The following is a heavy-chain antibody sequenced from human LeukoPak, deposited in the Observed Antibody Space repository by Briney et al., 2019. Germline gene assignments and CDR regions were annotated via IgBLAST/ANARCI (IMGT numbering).Heavy chain of an antibody. V-gene: IGHV3-9*01. Sequence: GRSLRLSCAASGFTFDDYAMHWVRQAPGKGLEWVSGISWNSGSIGYADSVKGRFTISRDNAKNSLYLQMNSLRAEDTALYYCAKDKDWELLFFYDYRGQGTLVTVSS. J-gene: IGHJ4*02. CDR3: AKDKDWELLFFYDY. D-gene: IGHD1-26*01. CDR1: GFTFDDYA. CDR2: ISWNSGSI.